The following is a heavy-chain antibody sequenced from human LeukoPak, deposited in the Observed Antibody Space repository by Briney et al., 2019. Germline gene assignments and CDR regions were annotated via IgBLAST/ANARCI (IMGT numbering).Heavy chain of an antibody. Sequence: SETLSLTCTVSGGSISSGDYYWSWIRQPPGKGLEWIGYIYHSGSAYYNPSLKSRVTMSADTSKNQFSLKLSSVTAADTAVYYCARSYYDGSGYLFDYWGQGTLVTVSS. D-gene: IGHD3-22*01. V-gene: IGHV4-30-4*01. CDR3: ARSYYDGSGYLFDY. J-gene: IGHJ4*02. CDR2: IYHSGSA. CDR1: GGSISSGDYY.